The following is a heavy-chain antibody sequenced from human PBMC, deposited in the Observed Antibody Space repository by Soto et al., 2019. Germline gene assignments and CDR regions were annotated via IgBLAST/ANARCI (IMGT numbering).Heavy chain of an antibody. V-gene: IGHV3-21*01. J-gene: IGHJ5*02. D-gene: IGHD4-17*01. CDR3: ARDVNGDPNWFDP. Sequence: GGSLRLSCAASGFTFSSYSMNWVRQAPGKGLEWVSSISSSSSYIYYADSVKGRFTISRDNVKNSLYLQMNSLRAEDTAVYSCARDVNGDPNWFDPWGQGTLVTVSS. CDR2: ISSSSSYI. CDR1: GFTFSSYS.